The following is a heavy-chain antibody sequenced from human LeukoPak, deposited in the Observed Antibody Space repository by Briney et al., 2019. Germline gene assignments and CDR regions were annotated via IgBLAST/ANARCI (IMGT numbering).Heavy chain of an antibody. CDR1: SGSINGYY. CDR2: ISSSGTT. D-gene: IGHD2-15*01. J-gene: IGHJ4*02. Sequence: PSETLSLTCIVSSGSINGYYWNWIRQSAGPEQEWIGRISSSGTTNYNPSLKSRVVDSSKDQFSLSLTSVTAADTAVYYCARDRGIAQGRVRHPFFDYWGQGSLVRVSS. V-gene: IGHV4-4*07. CDR3: ARDRGIAQGRVRHPFFDY.